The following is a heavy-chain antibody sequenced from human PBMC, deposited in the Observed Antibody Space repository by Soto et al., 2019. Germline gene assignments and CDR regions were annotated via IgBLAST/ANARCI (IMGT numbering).Heavy chain of an antibody. CDR1: GSTISSYY. CDR3: ARDSRSYSDSSGYYGSSGMLV. D-gene: IGHD3-22*01. Sequence: PSVTLSLTCTASGSTISSYYWSWIRQPAGKGLEWIARIYTSGSTNYNPSLKSRVTMSVDTSKKQFSLKLSSVTAADMAVYFCARDSRSYSDSSGYYGSSGMLVGGQ. J-gene: IGHJ3*01. V-gene: IGHV4-4*07. CDR2: IYTSGST.